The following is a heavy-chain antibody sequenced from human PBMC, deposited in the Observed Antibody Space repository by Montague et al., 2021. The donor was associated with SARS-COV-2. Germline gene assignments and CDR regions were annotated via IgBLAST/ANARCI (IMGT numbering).Heavy chain of an antibody. CDR1: GGPISGSSDY. J-gene: IGHJ4*02. Sequence: SETLSLTCTVTGGPISGSSDYWGWIRQSPGKGLEWIASVDYSGNTYYSPSLKSRLTISVDTSKSQFSLKLNSVTAADTALYYCARREYSYGLGDWGQGTLVTVSS. CDR3: ARREYSYGLGD. D-gene: IGHD5-18*01. V-gene: IGHV4-39*01. CDR2: VDYSGNT.